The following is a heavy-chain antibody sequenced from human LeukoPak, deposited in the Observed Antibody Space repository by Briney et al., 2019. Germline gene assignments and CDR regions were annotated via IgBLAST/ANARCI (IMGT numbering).Heavy chain of an antibody. V-gene: IGHV3-23*01. D-gene: IGHD6-13*01. CDR1: GFTFSSYA. J-gene: IGHJ4*02. Sequence: TGGSLRLSCAASGFTFSSYAMSWVRQAPGKGLEWVSAISGSGGSTYYADSVKGQFTISRDNSKNTLYLQMNSLRAEDTAVYYCAKDYTFEDPGIAAAGMNYWGQGTLVTVSS. CDR3: AKDYTFEDPGIAAAGMNY. CDR2: ISGSGGST.